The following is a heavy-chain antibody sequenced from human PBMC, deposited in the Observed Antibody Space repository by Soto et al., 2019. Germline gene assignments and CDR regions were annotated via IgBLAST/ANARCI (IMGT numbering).Heavy chain of an antibody. CDR2: IYYSGST. CDR1: GGSISSYY. V-gene: IGHV4-59*08. D-gene: IGHD7-27*01. Sequence: SETLSLTCTVSGGSISSYYWSWIRQPPGKGLEWIGYIYYSGSTNYNPSLKSRVTISVDTSKNQFSLKLSSVTAADTAVYYCARRWGRTFDYWGQGTLVTVSA. J-gene: IGHJ4*02. CDR3: ARRWGRTFDY.